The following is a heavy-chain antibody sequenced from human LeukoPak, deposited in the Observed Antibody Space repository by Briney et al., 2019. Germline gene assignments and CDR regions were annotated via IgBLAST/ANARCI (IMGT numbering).Heavy chain of an antibody. D-gene: IGHD1-26*01. CDR1: GGSIRTYY. J-gene: IGHJ3*02. V-gene: IGHV4-59*01. CDR3: ARAEYSGTYGDGFDI. CDR2: VYFTGST. Sequence: ASETLSLTCSVSGGSIRTYYWSWIRQPPGKGLEWIGYVYFTGSTSYNPSLKSRVTISLDTSKKQFSLNLNSVTAADTAVYYCARAEYSGTYGDGFDIWGQGTRVTVPS.